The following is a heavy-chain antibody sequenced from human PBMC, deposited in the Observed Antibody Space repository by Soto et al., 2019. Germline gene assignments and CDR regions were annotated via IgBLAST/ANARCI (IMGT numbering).Heavy chain of an antibody. Sequence: SETLSLTCTVSCGSISSSSYYWGWIRQPPGKGLEWIGSIYYSGSTYYNPSLKSRVTISVDTSKNQFSLKLSSVTAADTAVYYCASTVPYYYDSSGYPGFWGQGTLVTVSS. CDR2: IYYSGST. V-gene: IGHV4-39*01. J-gene: IGHJ4*02. CDR1: CGSISSSSYY. CDR3: ASTVPYYYDSSGYPGF. D-gene: IGHD3-22*01.